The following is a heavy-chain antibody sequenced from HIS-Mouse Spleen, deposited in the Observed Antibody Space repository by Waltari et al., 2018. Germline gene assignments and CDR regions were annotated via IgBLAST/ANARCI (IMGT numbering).Heavy chain of an antibody. D-gene: IGHD6-13*01. CDR2: IYYIGIT. Sequence: QLQLQESGPGLVKPSETLSLTCTVSGGSISSSSYYWGWIRQPPGKGLEWIGSIYYIGITYYNPSLKSRVTISVDTSKNQFSLKLSSVTAADTAVYYCAREIPYSSSWYDWYFDLWGRGTLVTVSS. V-gene: IGHV4-39*07. CDR1: GGSISSSSYY. J-gene: IGHJ2*01. CDR3: AREIPYSSSWYDWYFDL.